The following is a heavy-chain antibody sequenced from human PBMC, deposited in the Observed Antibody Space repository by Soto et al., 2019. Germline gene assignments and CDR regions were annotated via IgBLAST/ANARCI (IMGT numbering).Heavy chain of an antibody. CDR2: IYWNDDK. Sequence: SGPRLVNPTQTLTLTCIFSGFSLRNSGVGVGWIRQPPGKALEWLGFIYWNDDKRYSPSLKSRLTITKDTSKNQVVLTMTNMDPVDTATYYCAKSGSSGWYGWFDPWGQGTLVTVSS. V-gene: IGHV2-5*01. CDR3: AKSGSSGWYGWFDP. CDR1: GFSLRNSGVG. D-gene: IGHD6-19*01. J-gene: IGHJ5*02.